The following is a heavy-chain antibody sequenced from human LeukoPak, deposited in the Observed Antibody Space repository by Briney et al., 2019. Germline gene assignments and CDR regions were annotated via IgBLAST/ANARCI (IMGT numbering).Heavy chain of an antibody. CDR1: GYTFTGYY. CDR3: AREKVRQSGMDV. J-gene: IGHJ6*02. D-gene: IGHD2-2*01. Sequence: GASVKVYCKASGYTFTGYYMLWVRQAPGQGLEWMGRINPNSGGTNYAQKFQGRVTMTRDTSISTAYMELSRLRSDDTAVYYCAREKVRQSGMDVWGQGTTVTVSS. CDR2: INPNSGGT. V-gene: IGHV1-2*06.